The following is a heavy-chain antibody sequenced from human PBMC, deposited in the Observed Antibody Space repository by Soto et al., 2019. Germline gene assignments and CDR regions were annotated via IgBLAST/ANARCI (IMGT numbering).Heavy chain of an antibody. V-gene: IGHV1-3*01. D-gene: IGHD3-22*01. CDR2: INPGSGRT. CDR3: ARPQHYDDCLDS. J-gene: IGHJ4*02. CDR1: GYTFTRYN. Sequence: GASVKVSCKASGYTFTRYNVHWVRQAPGQRLEWMGWINPGSGRTRYSQNFQGRVTFTRDTSANTAYMDLSGLISEDTAVYYCARPQHYDDCLDSWGQGTLVTVSS.